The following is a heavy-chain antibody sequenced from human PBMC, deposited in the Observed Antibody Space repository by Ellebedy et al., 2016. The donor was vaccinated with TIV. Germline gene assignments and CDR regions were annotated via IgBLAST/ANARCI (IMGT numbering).Heavy chain of an antibody. CDR3: ARDLAGTLVDDY. CDR1: GYTFISYG. V-gene: IGHV1-18*01. J-gene: IGHJ4*02. CDR2: ISAYNGNT. Sequence: ASVKVSCXASGYTFISYGISWVRQAPGQGLEWMGWISAYNGNTNYAQKLQGRVTMTTDTSTSTAYMELRSLRSDDTAVYYCARDLAGTLVDDYWGQGTLVTVSS. D-gene: IGHD2-21*01.